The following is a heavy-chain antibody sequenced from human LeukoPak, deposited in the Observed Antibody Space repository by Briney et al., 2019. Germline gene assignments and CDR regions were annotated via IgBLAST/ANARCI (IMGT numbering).Heavy chain of an antibody. D-gene: IGHD5/OR15-5a*01. J-gene: IGHJ4*02. Sequence: PGGSLRLSCAASGFTFSTYSMNWVRQVAEKGLEWVSFIAGGGSPTHYAESVKGRFTISRDNSKNTLYLQMDSLRAEDTAIYYCAKDVRPDGVYDLDYWGQGTLVTVSS. CDR3: AKDVRPDGVYDLDY. CDR1: GFTFSTYS. V-gene: IGHV3-23*01. CDR2: IAGGGSPT.